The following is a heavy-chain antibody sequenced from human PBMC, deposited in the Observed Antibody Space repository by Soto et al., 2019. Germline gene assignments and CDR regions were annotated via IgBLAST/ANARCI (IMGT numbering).Heavy chain of an antibody. CDR3: ARGVWGVGATTDFDY. CDR1: GFTFSSYA. J-gene: IGHJ4*02. D-gene: IGHD1-26*01. Sequence: QVQLVESGGGVVQPGRSLRLSCAASGFTFSSYAMHWVRQAPGKGLEWVAVISYDGSNKYYADSVKGRFTISRDNSKNTVYRQMNSLRAEDTAVYYWARGVWGVGATTDFDYWGQGTLVTVSS. CDR2: ISYDGSNK. V-gene: IGHV3-30-3*01.